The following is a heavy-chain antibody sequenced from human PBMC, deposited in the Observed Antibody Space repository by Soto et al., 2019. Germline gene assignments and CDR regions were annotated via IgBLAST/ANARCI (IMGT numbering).Heavy chain of an antibody. Sequence: PGGSLRLSCAASGFTFSSYAMHWVRQAPGKGLEWVAVISYDGSNKYYADSVKGRFTISRDSSKNTLYLQMNSLRAEDTAVYYCARPGLDSSGTSFYYFDYWGQGTLVTVSS. CDR2: ISYDGSNK. V-gene: IGHV3-30-3*01. CDR3: ARPGLDSSGTSFYYFDY. J-gene: IGHJ4*02. CDR1: GFTFSSYA. D-gene: IGHD3-22*01.